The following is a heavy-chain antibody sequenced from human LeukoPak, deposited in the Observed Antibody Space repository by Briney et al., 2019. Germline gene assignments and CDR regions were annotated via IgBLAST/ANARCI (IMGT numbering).Heavy chain of an antibody. V-gene: IGHV3-23*01. CDR3: AKRGEVTTLFEYRFMDY. D-gene: IGHD4-11*01. CDR2: ISGSGGST. Sequence: GSLRLSCAASGFTFSSYAMSWVRQAPGKGLEWVSAISGSGGSTYYADSVKGRFTISRDNSKNTLYLQMNSLRAEDTAVYYCAKRGEVTTLFEYRFMDYWGQGTLVTVSS. J-gene: IGHJ4*02. CDR1: GFTFSSYA.